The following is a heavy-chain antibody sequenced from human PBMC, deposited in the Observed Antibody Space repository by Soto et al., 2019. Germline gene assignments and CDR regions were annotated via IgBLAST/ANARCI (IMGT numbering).Heavy chain of an antibody. CDR3: ARGVDAGVDV. D-gene: IGHD1-1*01. J-gene: IGHJ6*02. CDR2: MSPNSGNT. CDR1: GYTFTTFD. Sequence: QVQLVQSGAEVEKPGASVKVSSKASGYTFTTFDINWVRQATGQGLEWMGWMSPNSGNTGYAQKFQGRVTMTRDTSISTAYMELSSVRSEDTAMYYCARGVDAGVDVWGQGTTVTVSS. V-gene: IGHV1-8*01.